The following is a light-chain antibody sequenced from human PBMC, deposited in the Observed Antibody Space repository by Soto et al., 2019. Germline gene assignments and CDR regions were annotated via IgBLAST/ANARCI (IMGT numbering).Light chain of an antibody. Sequence: QSALTQPASVSGSPGQSITISCTGTSSDIGHYDYVSWYQQHPGKAPKLMIYHDPYRPSGVSNRYSGSKSGNSASLTISGLQADDEADYYCCSLTTSHTYVFGSGTKLTVL. CDR3: CSLTTSHTYV. V-gene: IGLV2-14*03. CDR2: HDP. J-gene: IGLJ1*01. CDR1: SSDIGHYDY.